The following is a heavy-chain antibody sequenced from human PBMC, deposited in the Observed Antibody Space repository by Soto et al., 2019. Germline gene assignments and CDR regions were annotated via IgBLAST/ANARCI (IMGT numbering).Heavy chain of an antibody. CDR2: INPKNGDT. CDR1: GYTIIDYY. Sequence: QVQLVQSGAEVMKPGASVRFSCKASGYTIIDYYMHWVRQAPGQGLEWMGWINPKNGDTNSAQKFRGRVTLTRDTSISTAYMELSRLRSDDTAVYYCARSSGSYSYYGMDVWGQGTTVTVSS. V-gene: IGHV1-2*02. CDR3: ARSSGSYSYYGMDV. J-gene: IGHJ6*02. D-gene: IGHD1-26*01.